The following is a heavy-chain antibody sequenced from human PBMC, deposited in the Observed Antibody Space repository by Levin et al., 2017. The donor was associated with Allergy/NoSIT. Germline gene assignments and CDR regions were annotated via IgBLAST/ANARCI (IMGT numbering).Heavy chain of an antibody. CDR2: IIPIFGTA. CDR1: GGTFSSYA. V-gene: IGHV1-69*13. CDR3: ARSSSCRGNCHKTMDV. Sequence: EASVKVSCKASGGTFSSYAISWVRQAPGQGLEWMGGIIPIFGTANYAQKFQGRVTITADESTSTAYMELSSLRSEDTAVYYCARSSSCRGNCHKTMDVWGQGTTVTVSS. J-gene: IGHJ6*02. D-gene: IGHD6-13*01.